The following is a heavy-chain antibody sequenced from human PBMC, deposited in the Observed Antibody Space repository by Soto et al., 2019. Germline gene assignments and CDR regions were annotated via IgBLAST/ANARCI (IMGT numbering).Heavy chain of an antibody. CDR2: ISGSGGST. CDR3: ANSPQGAIFWSGYYTGKGDY. D-gene: IGHD3-3*01. J-gene: IGHJ4*02. CDR1: GFTFSSYA. Sequence: GGSLRLSCAASGFTFSSYAMSWVRQAPGKGLEWVSAISGSGGSTYYADSVKGRFTISRDNSKNTLYLQMNSLRAEDTAVYYCANSPQGAIFWSGYYTGKGDYWGQGTLVTVSS. V-gene: IGHV3-23*01.